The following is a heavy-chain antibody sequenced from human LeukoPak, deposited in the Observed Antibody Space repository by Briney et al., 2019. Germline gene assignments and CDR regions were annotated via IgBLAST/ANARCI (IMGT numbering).Heavy chain of an antibody. Sequence: GGSLRLSCAASGFTVSSNYMSWVRQAPGKGLEWVSGISNSGDSTYYSDSLKGRFTISRDNSKNTLHLQMSNLRADDTALYYCAKDRCDGTTCPEVWGQGTLVTVSS. D-gene: IGHD2-2*01. CDR2: ISNSGDST. CDR1: GFTVSSNY. CDR3: AKDRCDGTTCPEV. V-gene: IGHV3-23*01. J-gene: IGHJ4*02.